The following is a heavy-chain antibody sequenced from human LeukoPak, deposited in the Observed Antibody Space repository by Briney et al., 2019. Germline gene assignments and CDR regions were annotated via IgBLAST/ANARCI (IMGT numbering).Heavy chain of an antibody. Sequence: GSLRLSCAASGFTFSSYGMHWVRQPPGKGLEWIGEIYHSGSTNYNPSLKSRVTISVDKSKNQFSLKLSSVTAADTAAYYCVREVAPWGQGTLVTVSS. CDR2: IYHSGST. CDR3: VREVAP. J-gene: IGHJ5*02. V-gene: IGHV4-4*02. CDR1: GFTFSSYG.